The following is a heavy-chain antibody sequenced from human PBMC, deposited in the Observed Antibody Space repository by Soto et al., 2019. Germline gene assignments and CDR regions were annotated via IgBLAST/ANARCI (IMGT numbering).Heavy chain of an antibody. CDR3: ARDAGYRHFWTASHFYYRLEV. CDR2: VYHTETT. CDR1: GDSVDNTGYY. D-gene: IGHD3-3*02. V-gene: IGHV4-31*03. Sequence: PSETLSLTCSVSGDSVDNTGYYWTWIRQRPGKGLEWLGNVYHTETTFYNPSLKSRLTISLDKSKNQFSLKVNSVTAADTAVYSCARDAGYRHFWTASHFYYRLEVWGQGTTVTVSS. J-gene: IGHJ6*02.